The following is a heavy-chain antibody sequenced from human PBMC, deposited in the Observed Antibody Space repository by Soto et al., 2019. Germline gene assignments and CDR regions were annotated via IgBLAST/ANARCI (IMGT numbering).Heavy chain of an antibody. J-gene: IGHJ6*03. CDR3: GRHYYMDV. CDR1: GFTFSSYA. CDR2: VSGSGSST. Sequence: EVQLLESGGGLVQPGGSLRLSCAASGFTFSSYAMSWVRQAPGKGLEWVSGVSGSGSSTYYADSVKGRFTISRDNSKNTLYLQMHSLRAEDTAVYYCGRHYYMDVWGKGTTVTASS. V-gene: IGHV3-23*01.